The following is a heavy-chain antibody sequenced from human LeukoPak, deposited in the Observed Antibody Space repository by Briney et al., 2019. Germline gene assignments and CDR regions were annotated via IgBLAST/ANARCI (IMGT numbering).Heavy chain of an antibody. V-gene: IGHV3-7*01. CDR3: AREYHTWNENN. Sequence: GGSLRLSCAASGFTFSNYWMSWVRQAPGKGLEWVANIKPDGSETYYADPVEGRFTISRDNAQNSLYIQMNNLRDEDTAVYYCAREYHTWNENNWGRGTLVTISS. CDR1: GFTFSNYW. D-gene: IGHD1-1*01. CDR2: IKPDGSET. J-gene: IGHJ4*02.